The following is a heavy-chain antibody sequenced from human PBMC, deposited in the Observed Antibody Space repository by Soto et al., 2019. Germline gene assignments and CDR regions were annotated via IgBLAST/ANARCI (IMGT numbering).Heavy chain of an antibody. CDR3: AACSGYYWGWFDP. Sequence: ASVKVSCKASGYTFTSYAMHWVRRAPGQRLEWMGWINAGNGNTKYSQKFQGRVTITRDTSASTAYMELSSLRSEDTAVYYCAACSGYYWGWFDPWGQGTLVTVSS. V-gene: IGHV1-3*01. D-gene: IGHD3-22*01. CDR2: INAGNGNT. J-gene: IGHJ5*02. CDR1: GYTFTSYA.